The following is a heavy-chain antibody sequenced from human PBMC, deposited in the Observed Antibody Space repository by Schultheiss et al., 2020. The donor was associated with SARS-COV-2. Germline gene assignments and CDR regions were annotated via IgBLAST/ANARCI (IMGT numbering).Heavy chain of an antibody. Sequence: SVKVSCKASGGTFSSYAISWVRQAPGQGLEWMGGIIPIFGTANYAQKFQGRVTMTRNTSISTAYMELSSLRSEDTAVYYCARAVTSHFRNYGMDVWGQGTTVTVSS. CDR2: IIPIFGTA. D-gene: IGHD2-21*02. CDR1: GGTFSSYA. J-gene: IGHJ6*02. CDR3: ARAVTSHFRNYGMDV. V-gene: IGHV1-69*05.